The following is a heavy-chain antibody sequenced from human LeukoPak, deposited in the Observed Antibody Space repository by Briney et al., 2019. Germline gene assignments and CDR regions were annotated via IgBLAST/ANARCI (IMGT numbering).Heavy chain of an antibody. Sequence: SETLSLTCTVFSGSISSYYWSWIRQPAGKGLEWIGHIFTSGNTNYNPSLKSRVTMSVDTSKSQFSLKLSSVTAADTAVYYCARAYYGSGSYYNVAWFDPWGQGTLVTVSS. D-gene: IGHD3-10*01. J-gene: IGHJ5*02. CDR3: ARAYYGSGSYYNVAWFDP. CDR2: IFTSGNT. V-gene: IGHV4-4*07. CDR1: SGSISSYY.